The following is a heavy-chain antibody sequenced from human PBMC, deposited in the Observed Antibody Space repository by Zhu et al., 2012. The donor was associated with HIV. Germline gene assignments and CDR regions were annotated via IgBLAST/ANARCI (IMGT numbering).Heavy chain of an antibody. CDR3: ASRYCSTSTCLYDY. V-gene: IGHV4-39*01. Sequence: QLQLQESGPGLVKPPETLSLICTVSGGSISRSNYYWGWIRQPPGKGLEWIGSIYYSGSTFYNPSLKSRVTISMDTSKNQFSLKLTSATAADTAVYFCASRYCSTSTCLYDYWGQGTLGHRLL. D-gene: IGHD2-2*01. CDR1: GGSISRSNYY. J-gene: IGHJ4*02. CDR2: IYYSGST.